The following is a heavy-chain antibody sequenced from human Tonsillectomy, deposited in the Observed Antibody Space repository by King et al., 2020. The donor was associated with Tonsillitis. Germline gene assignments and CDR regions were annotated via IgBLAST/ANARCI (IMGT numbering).Heavy chain of an antibody. Sequence: VQLVESGGGVAQPGRSLRLSCAASGFTFSRYGMHWVRQAPGKGLEWVAVTSYDGGNKYYAGSVQGRFTISRDNSKNTLFLQMNSLRPEDTAVYYCARPHAESKYYYYGMDVWGQGTTVTVSS. V-gene: IGHV3-30*03. CDR2: TSYDGGNK. CDR3: ARPHAESKYYYYGMDV. CDR1: GFTFSRYG. J-gene: IGHJ6*02.